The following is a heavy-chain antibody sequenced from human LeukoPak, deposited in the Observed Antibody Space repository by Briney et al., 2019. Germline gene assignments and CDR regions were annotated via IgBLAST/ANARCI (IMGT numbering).Heavy chain of an antibody. CDR1: GGSFSGYY. D-gene: IGHD6-13*01. CDR2: INHSGST. J-gene: IGHJ4*02. V-gene: IGHV4-34*01. CDR3: ARDRPGGSSLDY. Sequence: SETLSLTCAVYGGSFSGYYWNWIRQPPGKGLEWIGEINHSGSTNYNPSLKSRVTISVDTSKNQFSLKLSSVTAADTAVYYCARDRPGGSSLDYWGQGTLVTVSS.